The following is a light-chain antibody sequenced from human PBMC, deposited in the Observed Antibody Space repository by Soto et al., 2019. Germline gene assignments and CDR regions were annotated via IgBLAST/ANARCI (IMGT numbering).Light chain of an antibody. J-gene: IGLJ1*01. CDR2: EVS. Sequence: QSVLTQPASVSGSPGQSITISCTRTSSYVGGYNVASSYQHTPGTAPKLMIYEVSNRPSGVSNRFSGSKSGNTASLTISGLQAEDEADYSCSSYTTSFTYVFGTGTKDTV. V-gene: IGLV2-14*01. CDR3: SSYTTSFTYV. CDR1: SSYVGGYNV.